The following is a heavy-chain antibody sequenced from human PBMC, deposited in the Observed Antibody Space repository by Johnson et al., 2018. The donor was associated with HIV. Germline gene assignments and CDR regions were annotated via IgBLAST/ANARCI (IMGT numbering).Heavy chain of an antibody. D-gene: IGHD5-12*01. CDR3: AREGGYSGYEGVGHTNDAFDI. Sequence: EVQLVESGGGLVQPGRSLRLSCAASGFTFDDYAMHWVRQAPGKGLEWVSGIYSGGSTYYADSVKGRFTISRDNSKNTLYLQMNSLRAEDTAVYYCAREGGYSGYEGVGHTNDAFDIWGQGTMVTVSS. V-gene: IGHV3-66*01. CDR1: GFTFDDYA. CDR2: IYSGGST. J-gene: IGHJ3*02.